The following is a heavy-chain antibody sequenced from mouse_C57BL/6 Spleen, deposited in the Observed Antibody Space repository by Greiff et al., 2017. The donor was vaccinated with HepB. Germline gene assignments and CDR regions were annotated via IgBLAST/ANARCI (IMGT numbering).Heavy chain of an antibody. CDR2: ISYDGSN. Sequence: EVKLQESGPGLVKPSQSLSLTCSVTGYSITSGYYWNWIRQFPGNKLEWMGYISYDGSNNYNPSLKNRISITRDTSKNQFFLKLNSVTTEDTATYYCARDYYSNWNAMDYWGQGTSVTVSS. V-gene: IGHV3-6*01. J-gene: IGHJ4*01. CDR3: ARDYYSNWNAMDY. D-gene: IGHD2-5*01. CDR1: GYSITSGYY.